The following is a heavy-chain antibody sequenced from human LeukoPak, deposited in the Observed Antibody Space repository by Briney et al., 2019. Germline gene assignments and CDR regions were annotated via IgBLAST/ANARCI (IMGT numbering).Heavy chain of an antibody. CDR1: GYTFTGYY. J-gene: IGHJ4*02. CDR3: ARVHATGYFSLDLGY. V-gene: IGHV1-2*02. CDR2: IVPNTSGT. D-gene: IGHD3-9*01. Sequence: ASVKVSCKASGYTFTGYYIHWVRQAPGQGLEWMGWIVPNTSGTNYAQKFQGRVTMTRDTSISTAYMELTNLGSDDTAVYFCARVHATGYFSLDLGYWGQGTLVTVSS.